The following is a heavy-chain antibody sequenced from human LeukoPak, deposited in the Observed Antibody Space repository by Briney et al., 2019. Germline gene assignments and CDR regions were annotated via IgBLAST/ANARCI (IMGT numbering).Heavy chain of an antibody. CDR1: GFTFSSYG. V-gene: IGHV3-33*01. CDR3: ARDFAQSGYDLPDAFDI. D-gene: IGHD5-12*01. J-gene: IGHJ3*02. CDR2: IWYDGSNK. Sequence: GRSLRLSCAASGFTFSSYGMHWVRQAPGKGLEWVAVIWYDGSNKYYADSVKGRFTISRDNSKNTLYLQMNSLRAEDTAVYYCARDFAQSGYDLPDAFDIWGQGTMVTVSS.